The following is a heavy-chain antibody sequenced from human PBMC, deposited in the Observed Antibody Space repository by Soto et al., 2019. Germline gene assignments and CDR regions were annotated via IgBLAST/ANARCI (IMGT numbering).Heavy chain of an antibody. D-gene: IGHD6-13*01. Sequence: VGSLRLSCAASGFTFSNSGMNWVRQAPGKGLEWVAYINRRGTSTNYVDSVRGRFSTSRDSTRNSLYLNMDSLRAEDTAVYYCARDSSIAAAGPFYYYYGMDVWGQGTTVTVSS. CDR2: INRRGTST. J-gene: IGHJ6*02. V-gene: IGHV3-48*04. CDR3: ARDSSIAAAGPFYYYYGMDV. CDR1: GFTFSNSG.